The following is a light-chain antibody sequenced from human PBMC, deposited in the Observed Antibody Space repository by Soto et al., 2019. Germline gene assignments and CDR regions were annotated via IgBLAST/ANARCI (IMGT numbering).Light chain of an antibody. CDR2: AAS. J-gene: IGKJ1*01. CDR1: QGISNY. V-gene: IGKV1-27*01. CDR3: QKYNSAPT. Sequence: DIQMTQSPSSLSASEGDRVTITCRASQGISNYLAWYQQKPGKVPKLLIYAASTLQSGVPSRFSGSGSGTDFTLTISSLQPEDVATYYCQKYNSAPTFGQGTKVDIK.